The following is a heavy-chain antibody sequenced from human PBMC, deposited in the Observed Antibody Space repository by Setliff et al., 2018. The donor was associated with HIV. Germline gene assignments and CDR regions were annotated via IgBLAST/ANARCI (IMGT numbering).Heavy chain of an antibody. CDR1: GGSISNGSYY. CDR2: IFHTGSA. CDR3: ARWITTRSMGVFDI. V-gene: IGHV4-39*01. D-gene: IGHD3-22*01. J-gene: IGHJ3*02. Sequence: SETLSLTCTVSGGSISNGSYYWIWIRRPPGKGLEWIGGIFHTGSAHYNPSLRSQVTISVDTSKNQFSMKLHSVTAADTTVYYCARWITTRSMGVFDIWGQGTVVTVSS.